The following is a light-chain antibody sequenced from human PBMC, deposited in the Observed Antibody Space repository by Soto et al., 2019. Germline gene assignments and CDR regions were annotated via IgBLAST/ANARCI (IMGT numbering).Light chain of an antibody. CDR3: QQYGSSPMYT. CDR1: QSLSSSY. Sequence: EIVLTQSPGTLSLPPGERATLSCRASQSLSSSYLAWYQQKPGQAPRLLIYGTSSRATGIPDRFSGSGSGTDFTLTISRLEPEDFAGYYCQQYGSSPMYTFGQGTKVDIK. CDR2: GTS. J-gene: IGKJ2*01. V-gene: IGKV3-20*01.